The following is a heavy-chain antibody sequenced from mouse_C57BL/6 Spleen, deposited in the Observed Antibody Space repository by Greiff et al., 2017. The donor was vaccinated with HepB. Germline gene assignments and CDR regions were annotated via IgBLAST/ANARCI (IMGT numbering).Heavy chain of an antibody. D-gene: IGHD2-5*01. Sequence: VQLQESGPELVKPGASVKISCKASGYAFSSSWMNWVKQRPGKGLEWIGRIYPGDGDTNYNGKFKGKATRTADKSSSTAYMQLSSLTSEDSAVYFCARSSNYGGYWYFDVWGTGTTVTVSS. CDR3: ARSSNYGGYWYFDV. V-gene: IGHV1-82*01. CDR1: GYAFSSSW. J-gene: IGHJ1*03. CDR2: IYPGDGDT.